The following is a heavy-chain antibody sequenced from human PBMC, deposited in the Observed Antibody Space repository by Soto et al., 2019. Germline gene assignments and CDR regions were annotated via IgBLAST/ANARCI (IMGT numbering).Heavy chain of an antibody. CDR3: ARAGSKWELPGRPFDY. CDR1: GGTVSSYA. J-gene: IGHJ4*02. V-gene: IGHV1-69*01. Sequence: QVQLVQSGAEVKKPGSSVKVSCKASGGTVSSYAISWVRQAPGQGLEWMGGIIPIFGTANYAQKFQGRVTITADESTSTAYMELSSLRSEDTAVYYCARAGSKWELPGRPFDYWGQGTLVTVSS. CDR2: IIPIFGTA. D-gene: IGHD1-26*01.